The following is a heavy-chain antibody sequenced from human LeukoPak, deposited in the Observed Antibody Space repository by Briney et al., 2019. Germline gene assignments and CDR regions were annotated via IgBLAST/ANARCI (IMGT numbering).Heavy chain of an antibody. CDR2: ISAYNGNT. J-gene: IGHJ5*02. D-gene: IGHD2-2*01. V-gene: IGHV1-18*01. CDR3: ARDDIVVVPAARSWFDP. Sequence: ASVKVSCKASGYTFTSYGISWVRPAPGQGREWMGWISAYNGNTNYAQKLQGRVTMTTDTSASTAYMELRSLRSDDTAVYYCARDDIVVVPAARSWFDPWGQGTPVTVSS. CDR1: GYTFTSYG.